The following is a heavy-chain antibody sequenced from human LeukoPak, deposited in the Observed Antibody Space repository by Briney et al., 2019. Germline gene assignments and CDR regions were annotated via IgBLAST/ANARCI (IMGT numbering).Heavy chain of an antibody. CDR1: GFTFSRNS. V-gene: IGHV3-7*01. J-gene: IGHJ4*02. Sequence: GGSLRLSCAASGFTFSRNSMTWVRQAPGKGLEWVANIYQDGIEKYYLDSVRGRFTISRDNAKNTLYLQMDSLRAEDTAVYYCASERPSSSWYDYWGQGALVTVSS. CDR2: IYQDGIEK. CDR3: ASERPSSSWYDY. D-gene: IGHD6-13*01.